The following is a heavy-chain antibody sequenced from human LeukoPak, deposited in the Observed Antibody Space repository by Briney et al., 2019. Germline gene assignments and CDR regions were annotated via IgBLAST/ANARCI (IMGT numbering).Heavy chain of an antibody. Sequence: GGSLRLSCAASGFTFSSYAMSWVRQAPGKGLEWVSAISGSGGSTYYADSVKGRFTISRDNSKNTLYLQMNSLRAEDTAVYYCAKDPRITIFGVARYFDYWGQGTLVTVSS. J-gene: IGHJ4*02. V-gene: IGHV3-23*01. CDR2: ISGSGGST. D-gene: IGHD3-3*01. CDR3: AKDPRITIFGVARYFDY. CDR1: GFTFSSYA.